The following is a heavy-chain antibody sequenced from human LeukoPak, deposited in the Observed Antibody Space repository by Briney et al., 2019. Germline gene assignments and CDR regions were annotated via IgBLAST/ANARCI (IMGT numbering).Heavy chain of an antibody. V-gene: IGHV4-4*07. CDR2: IYTSGST. D-gene: IGHD5-18*01. J-gene: IGHJ6*02. CDR1: GGSISSYY. CDR3: ARDSGYSYGQYYYYYGMDV. Sequence: SETLSLTCTVSGGSISSYYWSWIRQPAGKGLEWIGRIYTSGSTNYNPSLKSRVTMSVDTSKNQFSLKLSSVTAADTAVYYCARDSGYSYGQYYYYYGMDVWGQGTTVTVSS.